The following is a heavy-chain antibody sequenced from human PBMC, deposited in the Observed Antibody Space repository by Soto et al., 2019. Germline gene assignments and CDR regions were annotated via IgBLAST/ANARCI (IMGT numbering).Heavy chain of an antibody. CDR2: INHSGST. Sequence: QVQLQQWGAGLLKPSETLSLTCAVYGGSFSGYYWSWIRQPPGKGLEWIGEINHSGSTNYNPSIKSRVTISVDTSKNQFSLKLSSVTAADTAVYYCARGDEYSSSSGEAFDIWGQGTMVTVSS. V-gene: IGHV4-34*01. D-gene: IGHD6-6*01. CDR3: ARGDEYSSSSGEAFDI. CDR1: GGSFSGYY. J-gene: IGHJ3*02.